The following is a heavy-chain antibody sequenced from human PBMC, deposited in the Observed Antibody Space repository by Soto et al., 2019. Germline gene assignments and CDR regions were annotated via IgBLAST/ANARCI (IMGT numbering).Heavy chain of an antibody. Sequence: QVQLQQWGAGLLKPSETLSLTCAVYGGSFSGYYWSWIRQPPGKGLEWIGEINHSGSTNYNPSLKSRRTISVHTSKTQSSLKLSSVTAADTAVYYCARGQRYFDWLLPAEYFQHWGQGTLVTVSS. CDR3: ARGQRYFDWLLPAEYFQH. CDR1: GGSFSGYY. CDR2: INHSGST. V-gene: IGHV4-34*01. J-gene: IGHJ1*01. D-gene: IGHD3-9*01.